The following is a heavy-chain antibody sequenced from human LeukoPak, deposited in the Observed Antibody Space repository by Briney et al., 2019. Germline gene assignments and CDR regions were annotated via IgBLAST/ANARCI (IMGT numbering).Heavy chain of an antibody. CDR3: AGHMVRGVKVSRWYFDL. Sequence: HGESLKISCKGSGYSFTSYWISWVRQLPGKGLECMGRIDPSDSYTNYRPSFQGHVTISADKSISTAYLQWSSLKASDTAMYYCAGHMVRGVKVSRWYFDLWGRGTLVTVSS. D-gene: IGHD3-10*01. V-gene: IGHV5-10-1*01. J-gene: IGHJ2*01. CDR2: IDPSDSYT. CDR1: GYSFTSYW.